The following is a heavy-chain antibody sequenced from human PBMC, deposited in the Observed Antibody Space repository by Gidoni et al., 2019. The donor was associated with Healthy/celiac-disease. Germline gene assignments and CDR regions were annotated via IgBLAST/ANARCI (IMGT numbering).Heavy chain of an antibody. V-gene: IGHV1-2*06. CDR1: GYTFTGYY. CDR3: ARDRRRITIFGVVYGMDV. Sequence: QVQLVQSGAEVKKPGASVKVSCKASGYTFTGYYMHWVRQAPGQGLEWMGRINPNSGGTNYAQKFQGRVTMTRDTSISTAYMELSRLRSDDTAVYYCARDRRRITIFGVVYGMDVWGQGTTVTVSS. J-gene: IGHJ6*02. D-gene: IGHD3-3*01. CDR2: INPNSGGT.